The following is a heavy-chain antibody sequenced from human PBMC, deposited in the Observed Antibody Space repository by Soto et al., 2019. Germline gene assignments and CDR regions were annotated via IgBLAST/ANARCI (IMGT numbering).Heavy chain of an antibody. V-gene: IGHV4-31*03. CDR1: GGSISSGTSY. J-gene: IGHJ4*02. Sequence: QVQLQESGPGLVKPSQTLSLTCTVSGGSISSGTSYWSWIRQRPGKGLEWIGYIFYSGSFYYTPSLMSRVMILADTSKNQFTLRLSSVTAADTAVYYCARAPETPSILGVALPYFFDYWGQGALVTVSS. CDR2: IFYSGSF. CDR3: ARAPETPSILGVALPYFFDY. D-gene: IGHD3-3*01.